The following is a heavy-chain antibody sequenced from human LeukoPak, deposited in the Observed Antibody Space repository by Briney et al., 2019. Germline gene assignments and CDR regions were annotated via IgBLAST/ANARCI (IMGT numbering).Heavy chain of an antibody. CDR1: GVTFSSYA. V-gene: IGHV3-23*01. D-gene: IGHD2-15*01. Sequence: GGSRRLSCAASGVTFSSYAVSWVRQAPGKGLECVSIVRGGGGIIYYADCVKGRFTISRDNTKNTLYLQMNSLRAEDTAVYYCATAPYCSGGSCYSGDLYFDYWGQGALVTVSS. CDR2: VRGGGGII. CDR3: ATAPYCSGGSCYSGDLYFDY. J-gene: IGHJ4*02.